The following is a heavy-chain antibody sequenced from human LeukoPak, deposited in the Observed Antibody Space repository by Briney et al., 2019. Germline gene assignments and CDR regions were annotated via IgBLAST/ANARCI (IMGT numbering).Heavy chain of an antibody. CDR1: GFTFTYYA. CDR2: VSNDGSNQ. CDR3: AREDTAMAIFDY. Sequence: GRSLRLSCAASGFTFTYYAMHWVRQAPGKGLEWVSVVSNDGSNQDYTDSVKGRFIISRDDSKSTLYLQMNSLRAEDTAVYYCAREDTAMAIFDYWGQGTLVTVSS. D-gene: IGHD5-18*01. V-gene: IGHV3-30-3*01. J-gene: IGHJ4*02.